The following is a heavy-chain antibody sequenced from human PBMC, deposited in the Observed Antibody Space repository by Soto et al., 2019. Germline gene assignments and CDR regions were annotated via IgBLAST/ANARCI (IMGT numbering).Heavy chain of an antibody. Sequence: SETLSLTCTVSGGSISSYYWSWIRQPPGKGLEWIGYIYYSGSTNYNPSLKSRVTISVDTSKNQFSLKLSSVTAADTAVYYCASLGHNRYCTNGVCYNVPNQNDYWGQGTLVTVSS. CDR3: ASLGHNRYCTNGVCYNVPNQNDY. CDR1: GGSISSYY. J-gene: IGHJ4*02. V-gene: IGHV4-59*08. D-gene: IGHD2-8*01. CDR2: IYYSGST.